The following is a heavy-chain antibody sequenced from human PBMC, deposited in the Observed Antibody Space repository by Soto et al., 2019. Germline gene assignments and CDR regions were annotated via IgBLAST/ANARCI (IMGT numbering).Heavy chain of an antibody. CDR1: GYTFTSYD. V-gene: IGHV1-8*01. Sequence: QVQLVQSGAEVKKPGASVKVSCKASGYTFTSYDINWVRQATGQGLEWMGWMNPNSGNTGYAQKFQGGATMTRNTSIRPAYRGLRSLSSEDTAVNYWARRNYYGSGSYSYYYYYGMDFGAKGPRSPSP. D-gene: IGHD3-10*01. CDR3: ARRNYYGSGSYSYYYYYGMDF. J-gene: IGHJ6*02. CDR2: MNPNSGNT.